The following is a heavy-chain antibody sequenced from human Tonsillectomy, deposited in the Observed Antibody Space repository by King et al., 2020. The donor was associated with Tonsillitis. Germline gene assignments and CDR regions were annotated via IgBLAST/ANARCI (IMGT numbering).Heavy chain of an antibody. D-gene: IGHD3-22*01. CDR3: ALRRSGYYYFDF. CDR1: EHSFVNKW. Sequence: VQLVESGAEVRRPGESLKISCKGSEHSFVNKWIGWVRQMPGKGLELVGFIYPDDSDTRYSPSFQGQVTISTDKSISTAYLQWGSLKASDTGIYYCALRRSGYYYFDFWGQGTLVTVSS. CDR2: IYPDDSDT. V-gene: IGHV5-51*01. J-gene: IGHJ4*02.